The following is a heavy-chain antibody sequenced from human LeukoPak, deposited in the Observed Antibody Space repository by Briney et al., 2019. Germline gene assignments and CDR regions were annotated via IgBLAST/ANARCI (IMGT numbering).Heavy chain of an antibody. D-gene: IGHD1-26*01. CDR1: GYTFTSYG. CDR2: ISAYNGNT. Sequence: GASVKFSCKASGYTFTSYGISWVRQAPGQGLEWMGWISAYNGNTNYAQKLQGRVTMTTDTSTSTAYMELRSLRSDDTAVYYCARDRGPMSGSYPKSDYWGQGTLVTVSS. CDR3: ARDRGPMSGSYPKSDY. V-gene: IGHV1-18*01. J-gene: IGHJ4*02.